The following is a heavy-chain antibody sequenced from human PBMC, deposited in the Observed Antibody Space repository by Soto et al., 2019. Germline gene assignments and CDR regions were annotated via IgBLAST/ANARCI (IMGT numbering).Heavy chain of an antibody. V-gene: IGHV3-30*04. CDR3: ARMFGFSYGRANWGMDV. CDR2: ISSDGTEK. J-gene: IGHJ6*02. Sequence: QVQLVESGGGVAQPGRSLRLFCAASGFTLSSYSLHWVRQSPGKGLEWVAAISSDGTEKHYAESVKGRFTISRDNSKNPLSLQLNSLRTENTAVYYCARMFGFSYGRANWGMDVWGQGTTVIVSS. D-gene: IGHD5-18*01. CDR1: GFTLSSYS.